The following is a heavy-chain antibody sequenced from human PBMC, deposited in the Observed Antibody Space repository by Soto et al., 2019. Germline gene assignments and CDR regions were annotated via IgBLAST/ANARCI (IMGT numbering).Heavy chain of an antibody. Sequence: QVQLVQSGAEVKKPGSSVKVSCKASGGTFSSYTISWVRQAPGQGLEWMGRIIPILGIANYAQKFQGRVTITADKSTRTAYMELRSVRSEDRAVYYCARAQLAADGEYDYWGQGTLVTVSS. CDR3: ARAQLAADGEYDY. CDR1: GGTFSSYT. V-gene: IGHV1-69*02. CDR2: IIPILGIA. D-gene: IGHD6-13*01. J-gene: IGHJ4*02.